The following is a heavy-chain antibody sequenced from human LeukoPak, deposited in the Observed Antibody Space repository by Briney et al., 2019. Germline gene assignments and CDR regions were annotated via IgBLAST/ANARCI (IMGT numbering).Heavy chain of an antibody. Sequence: GESLRLSCAASGFTFSNYWMSWVRQTPGKGLEWVANIKQDGSEEYYVGSVKGRFIISRDNAKNSLYLQMNSLRAEDTAVYYCARPHYYDSSGYFFDYWGQGTLVTVSS. J-gene: IGHJ4*02. CDR2: IKQDGSEE. CDR1: GFTFSNYW. V-gene: IGHV3-7*01. CDR3: ARPHYYDSSGYFFDY. D-gene: IGHD3-22*01.